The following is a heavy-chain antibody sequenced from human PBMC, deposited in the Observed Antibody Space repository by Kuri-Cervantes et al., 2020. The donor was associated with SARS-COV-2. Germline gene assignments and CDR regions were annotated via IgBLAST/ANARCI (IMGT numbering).Heavy chain of an antibody. V-gene: IGHV3-23*01. CDR2: ISASGGST. J-gene: IGHJ4*02. CDR1: RFNFGSCD. D-gene: IGHD1-26*01. Sequence: GGSLRLSCAASRFNFGSCDMNWVRQAPGKGLEWVSSISASGGSTYYADSVKGRFTISRDNSKNTLYLQMNSLRAEDTAVYYCARDPSWELPQILEPYFDYWGQGTLVTVSS. CDR3: ARDPSWELPQILEPYFDY.